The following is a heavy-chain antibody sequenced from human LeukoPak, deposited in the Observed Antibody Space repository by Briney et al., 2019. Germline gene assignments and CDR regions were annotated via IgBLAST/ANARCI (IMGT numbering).Heavy chain of an antibody. V-gene: IGHV3-7*01. CDR3: ARRYDSSGYYFDY. Sequence: GGSLRLSCAASGFTFSGYWMSWVRQAPGKGLEWVANIKQDGSEKYYVDSVKGRFTISRDNAKNSLYLQMNSLRAEDTAVYYCARRYDSSGYYFDYWGQGTLVTVSS. CDR1: GFTFSGYW. CDR2: IKQDGSEK. D-gene: IGHD3-22*01. J-gene: IGHJ4*02.